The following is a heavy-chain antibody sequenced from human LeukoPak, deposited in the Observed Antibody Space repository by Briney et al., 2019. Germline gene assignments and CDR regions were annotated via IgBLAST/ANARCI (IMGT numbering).Heavy chain of an antibody. CDR3: ARDYNWNPPDY. CDR1: GFTFSSHW. V-gene: IGHV3-74*01. CDR2: INSEGSIT. J-gene: IGHJ4*02. Sequence: PGGSLRLSCAASGFTFSSHWMHWVRQAPGKGLVWVSRINSEGSITTYADSAQGRFTISRDNAKNTLYLQMNSLRVEDTAVYYWARDYNWNPPDYWGQGTLVTVSS. D-gene: IGHD1-1*01.